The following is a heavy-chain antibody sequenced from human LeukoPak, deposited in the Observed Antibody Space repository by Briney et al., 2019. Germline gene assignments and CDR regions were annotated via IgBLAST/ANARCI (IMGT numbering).Heavy chain of an antibody. J-gene: IGHJ4*02. CDR2: INPSGGRT. CDR3: ARSRRGGYTYGLDY. CDR1: GYTFTSYY. V-gene: IGHV1-46*01. D-gene: IGHD5-18*01. Sequence: GASVTVSCKASGYTFTSYYMHWVRQAPGQGLEWMGIINPSGGRTSYAQHIQGRVTLTKGTPTSTVYMELSSLISEDTAVYYCARSRRGGYTYGLDYWGQGTLVTVSS.